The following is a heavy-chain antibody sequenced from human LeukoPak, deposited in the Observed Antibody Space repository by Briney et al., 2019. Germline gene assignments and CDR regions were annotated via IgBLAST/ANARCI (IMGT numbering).Heavy chain of an antibody. Sequence: SETLSLTCTVSGGSISSGGYYWSWIRQHPGKGLEWIGYINYSGSTYYNPSLKSRVIISVDTSKNQFSLKLRSVTAADTAVYYCARSRDPTTKWELRIYFDYWGQGTLVTVSS. CDR1: GGSISSGGYY. D-gene: IGHD1-26*01. CDR3: ARSRDPTTKWELRIYFDY. J-gene: IGHJ4*02. V-gene: IGHV4-31*03. CDR2: INYSGST.